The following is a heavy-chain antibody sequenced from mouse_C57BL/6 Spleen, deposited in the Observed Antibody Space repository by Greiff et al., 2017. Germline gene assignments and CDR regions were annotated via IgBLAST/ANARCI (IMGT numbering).Heavy chain of an antibody. J-gene: IGHJ3*01. CDR2: ISSGGDYI. CDR1: GFTFSSYA. Sequence: EVKVVESGEGLVKPGGSLKLSCAASGFTFSSYAMSWVRQTPEKRLEWVAYISSGGDYIYYADTVTGRFTISRDNARNTLYLQMSSLKSEDTAMYYCTREDYDYPRRFAYWGQGTLVTVSA. D-gene: IGHD2-4*01. V-gene: IGHV5-9-1*02. CDR3: TREDYDYPRRFAY.